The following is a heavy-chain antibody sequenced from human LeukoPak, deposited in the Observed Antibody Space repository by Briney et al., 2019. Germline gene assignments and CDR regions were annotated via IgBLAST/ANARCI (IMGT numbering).Heavy chain of an antibody. CDR1: GFTFNNFG. D-gene: IGHD4-23*01. V-gene: IGHV3-30*02. CDR2: IGYEGVDK. CDR3: AKDLHGGYSSDY. Sequence: PGGXXXLSCAASGFTFNNFGMHWVRQAPGKGLEGVSFIGYEGVDKYYADSVKGGFTISKDNSKETLYLQMNSLRPEDTAVYYCAKDLHGGYSSDYWGQGTLVTVFS. J-gene: IGHJ4*02.